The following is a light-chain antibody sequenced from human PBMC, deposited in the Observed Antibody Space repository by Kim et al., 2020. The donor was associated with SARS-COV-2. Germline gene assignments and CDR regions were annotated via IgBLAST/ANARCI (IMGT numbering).Light chain of an antibody. V-gene: IGLV2-23*02. CDR2: EVT. Sequence: PGQSITISCAGTSNDGGNYSLVSWYQQHPGKAPKLMIYEVTKRPSGVSNRFSGSKSGNTASLTISGLQAEDEADYYCCSYAGSRNVFGGGTQLTVL. J-gene: IGLJ7*01. CDR1: SNDGGNYSL. CDR3: CSYAGSRNV.